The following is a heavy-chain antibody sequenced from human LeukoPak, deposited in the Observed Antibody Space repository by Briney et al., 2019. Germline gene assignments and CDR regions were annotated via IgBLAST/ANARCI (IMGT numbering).Heavy chain of an antibody. CDR2: IWYDGSNT. Sequence: GGSLRLSCAASGFTFSSYGLHWVRQAPGKGLEWVAVIWYDGSNTYYPDSVKGRFTISRDNSKNTVYLQINSLRAEDTAVYYCARAASDRYCTNGVCYRFDYWGQGTLVTVSS. V-gene: IGHV3-33*01. CDR3: ARAASDRYCTNGVCYRFDY. D-gene: IGHD2-8*01. J-gene: IGHJ4*02. CDR1: GFTFSSYG.